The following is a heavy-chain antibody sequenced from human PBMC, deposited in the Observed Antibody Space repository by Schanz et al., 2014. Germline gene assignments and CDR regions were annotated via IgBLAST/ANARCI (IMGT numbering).Heavy chain of an antibody. Sequence: QIQLVQSGPEVKKPGATVKVSCKASGYIFINSGISWVRQAPGQGLEWVGWISVYTGNTKYGQKVQGRVTMTADTSTNTAYMELRSLRSDDTAVYYCARSAGRDFWSGYYTRFDYWGQGTLVTVSS. CDR2: ISVYTGNT. V-gene: IGHV1-18*01. D-gene: IGHD3-3*01. CDR1: GYIFINSG. J-gene: IGHJ4*02. CDR3: ARSAGRDFWSGYYTRFDY.